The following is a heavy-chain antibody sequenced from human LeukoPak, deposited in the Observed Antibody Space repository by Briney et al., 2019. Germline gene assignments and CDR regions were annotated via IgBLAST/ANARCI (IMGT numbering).Heavy chain of an antibody. CDR2: ISGSGRNT. CDR3: GNGGRGSFTLDF. D-gene: IGHD1-26*01. J-gene: IGHJ4*02. Sequence: GGSLRLSCAASGFTFSSYGMSWVRQAPGKGLEWVSAISGSGRNTYYADSVMGRFTISRDNSKNTLYLQMNSLRVEDTAVYNCGNGGRGSFTLDFWGQGTLVTVSS. V-gene: IGHV3-23*01. CDR1: GFTFSSYG.